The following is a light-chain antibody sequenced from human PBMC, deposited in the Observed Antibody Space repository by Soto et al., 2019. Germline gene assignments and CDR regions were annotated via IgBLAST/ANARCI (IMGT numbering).Light chain of an antibody. Sequence: QSALTQPPSASGSPGQSVTISCTGSSSDIGDHYYVSWYQQHPGKAPKLIIYDVSDRPSGVSNRFSGSKSGSTASLTISGLQAEDEADYYCSSYTSSSLYVFGTGTKLTVL. J-gene: IGLJ1*01. V-gene: IGLV2-14*03. CDR1: SSDIGDHYY. CDR2: DVS. CDR3: SSYTSSSLYV.